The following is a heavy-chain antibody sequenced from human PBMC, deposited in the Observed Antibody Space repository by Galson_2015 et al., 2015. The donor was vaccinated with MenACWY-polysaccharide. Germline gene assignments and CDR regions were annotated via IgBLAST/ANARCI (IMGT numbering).Heavy chain of an antibody. Sequence: PALVKPTQTLTLTCTFSGFSLSTSGVGVGWTRQPPGKALEWLGMIYWDDDKRYSPSLRSRLTITKDTAKNQVVLTMTNMDPVDTATYYCAHRPVYDTTGRAFDIWGLGTMVTVSS. CDR1: GFSLSTSGVG. CDR3: AHRPVYDTTGRAFDI. V-gene: IGHV2-5*02. CDR2: IYWDDDK. J-gene: IGHJ3*02. D-gene: IGHD3-22*01.